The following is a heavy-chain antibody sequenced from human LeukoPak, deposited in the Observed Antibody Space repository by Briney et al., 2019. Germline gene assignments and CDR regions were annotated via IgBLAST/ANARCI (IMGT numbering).Heavy chain of an antibody. D-gene: IGHD2-2*01. CDR2: ISGSGGST. CDR1: GFTFSSYA. V-gene: IGHV3-23*01. CDR3: ARSLAVTAASSWFDP. J-gene: IGHJ5*02. Sequence: GGSLRLSCAGSGFTFSSYAMSWVRQAPGKGLEWVSGISGSGGSTFYADSVKGRFTISRDNSKNTLYLQMNSLRAEDTAVYYCARSLAVTAASSWFDPWGQGTLVTVSS.